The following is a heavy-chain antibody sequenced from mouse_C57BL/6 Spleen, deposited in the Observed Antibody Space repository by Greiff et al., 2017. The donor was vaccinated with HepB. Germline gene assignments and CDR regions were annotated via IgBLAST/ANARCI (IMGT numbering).Heavy chain of an antibody. V-gene: IGHV14-2*01. D-gene: IGHD3-2*02. CDR3: ARKLVGSGYIDY. CDR2: IDTDDGET. CDR1: GFNFNDYY. J-gene: IGHJ2*01. Sequence: VQLQQSGAELVKPGASVKLSCTASGFNFNDYYMHWVKQRTEQGLEWIGRIDTDDGETKYAPKFQGQATITADTSSNTAYRQLSSLTSEDTAVYYCARKLVGSGYIDYWGQGTTLTVSS.